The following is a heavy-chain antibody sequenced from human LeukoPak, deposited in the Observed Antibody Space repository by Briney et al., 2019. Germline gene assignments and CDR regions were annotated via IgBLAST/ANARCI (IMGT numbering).Heavy chain of an antibody. CDR3: ATLYYYDSSVEYYFDY. Sequence: ASVKVSCKVSGYTLTGLSMHWVRQAPGKGLEWMGGFDPEDGETIYAQKFQGRVTMTEDTSTDTAYMELSSLRSEDTAVYYCATLYYYDSSVEYYFDYWGQGTLVTVSS. CDR1: GYTLTGLS. V-gene: IGHV1-24*01. J-gene: IGHJ4*02. D-gene: IGHD3-22*01. CDR2: FDPEDGET.